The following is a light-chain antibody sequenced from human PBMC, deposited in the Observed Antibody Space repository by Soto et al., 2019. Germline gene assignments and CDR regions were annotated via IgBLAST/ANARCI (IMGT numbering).Light chain of an antibody. CDR1: QDSSNF. CDR2: DAS. Sequence: DMHMTPSPSSLSASVGVTVTIPARASQDSSNFLNWYQQKPGKAPKLLIYDASNLQTGVPSRFSGRGSGTDFTFTISSLQPEDSGTYYCQQYDDLPITFGQGTKVDIK. V-gene: IGKV1-33*01. J-gene: IGKJ1*01. CDR3: QQYDDLPIT.